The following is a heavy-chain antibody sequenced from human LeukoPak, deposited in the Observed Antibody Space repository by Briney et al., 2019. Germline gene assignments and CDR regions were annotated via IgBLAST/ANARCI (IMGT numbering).Heavy chain of an antibody. J-gene: IGHJ3*02. V-gene: IGHV1-46*01. Sequence: ASVKVSCKASGYTFTSYYMHWVRQAPGQGLEWMGIINPSGGSTSYAQKFQGRVTMTRDMSTSTVYMELSSLRSEDTAVYYCARVGGYYYDSSGQGRAFDIWGQGTMVTVSS. CDR1: GYTFTSYY. D-gene: IGHD3-22*01. CDR3: ARVGGYYYDSSGQGRAFDI. CDR2: INPSGGST.